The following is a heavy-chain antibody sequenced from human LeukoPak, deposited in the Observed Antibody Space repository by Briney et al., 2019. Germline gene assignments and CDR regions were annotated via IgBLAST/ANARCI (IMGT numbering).Heavy chain of an antibody. J-gene: IGHJ5*02. CDR2: IIPIFGTA. D-gene: IGHD5-24*01. CDR1: GGTFSSYA. CDR3: ARAKALRDKATSQGS. Sequence: SVKVSCKASGGTFSSYAISWVRQAPGQGLEWMGGIIPIFGTAKYAQRFQGRVTITADESTSTAYMELSSLRSEDTAVYYCARAKALRDKATSQGSWGQGTLVTVSS. V-gene: IGHV1-69*01.